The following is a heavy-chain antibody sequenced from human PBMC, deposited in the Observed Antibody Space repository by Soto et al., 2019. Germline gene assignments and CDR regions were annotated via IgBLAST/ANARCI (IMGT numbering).Heavy chain of an antibody. CDR3: ARLHYDSSGYYDFDY. J-gene: IGHJ4*02. D-gene: IGHD3-22*01. CDR1: GGTFSSYA. V-gene: IGHV1-69*13. CDR2: IIPIFGTA. Sequence: SVKVSCKASGGTFSSYAISWVRQAPGQGLEWMGGIIPIFGTANYAQKFQGRVTITADESTSTAYMELSSLRSEDTAVYYCARLHYDSSGYYDFDYWGQGTLVTSPQ.